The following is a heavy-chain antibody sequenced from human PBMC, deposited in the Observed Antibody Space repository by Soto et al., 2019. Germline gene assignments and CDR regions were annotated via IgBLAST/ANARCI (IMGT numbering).Heavy chain of an antibody. J-gene: IGHJ6*02. Sequence: GGSLRLSCAASGFPFSSYGMYLIRQAPGKGLEWVAVIWYDGSNKYYGDSVKGRFSISRDNSKNTLYLHMNRLRAEDTAVYYCARESDCSGGRCYGMDVWGQGATVTVSS. CDR1: GFPFSSYG. CDR3: ARESDCSGGRCYGMDV. CDR2: IWYDGSNK. D-gene: IGHD2-15*01. V-gene: IGHV3-33*07.